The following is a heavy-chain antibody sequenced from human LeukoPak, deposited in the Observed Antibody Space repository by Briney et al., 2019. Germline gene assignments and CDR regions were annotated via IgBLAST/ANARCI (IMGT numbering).Heavy chain of an antibody. V-gene: IGHV3-21*01. CDR2: ISATASYT. Sequence: GGSLRLSCTASGFTFSNYDMSWVRQAPGKGLEWVSSISATASYTFSADSVRGRFTISRDNVENSLFLQMNNLRGDDTGVYFFARIGPGRDASDSFDLWGQGTLVTVSS. CDR3: ARIGPGRDASDSFDL. J-gene: IGHJ4*02. CDR1: GFTFSNYD. D-gene: IGHD5-24*01.